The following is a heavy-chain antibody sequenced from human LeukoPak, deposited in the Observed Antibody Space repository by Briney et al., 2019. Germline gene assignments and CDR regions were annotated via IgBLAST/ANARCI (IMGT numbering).Heavy chain of an antibody. V-gene: IGHV1-8*02. CDR3: ARGPPNWGYDY. CDR1: GYTFTSNY. J-gene: IGHJ4*02. CDR2: MSPNSGGT. Sequence: GASVKVSCKASGYTFTSNYIHWVRQATGQRPEWMGWMSPNSGGTGYAQKFQDRVTMTRNTSISTAYMELSSLRSDDTAVYYCARGPPNWGYDYWGPGTLVTVSS. D-gene: IGHD7-27*01.